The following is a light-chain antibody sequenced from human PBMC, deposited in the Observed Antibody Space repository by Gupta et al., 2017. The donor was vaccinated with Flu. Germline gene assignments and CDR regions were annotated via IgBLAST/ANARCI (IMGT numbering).Light chain of an antibody. J-gene: IGKJ2*02. CDR3: QQDDSSPRT. CDR2: DAS. Sequence: PSSLSASIGDRVTIPWRASQGISSYLAWYQQKPGNAPKLLIYDASTMKSGVPSRFSGSGSGTDFTLTISGRQSEDFATYYCQQDDSSPRTFGQGTKVEIK. CDR1: QGISSY. V-gene: IGKV1-8*01.